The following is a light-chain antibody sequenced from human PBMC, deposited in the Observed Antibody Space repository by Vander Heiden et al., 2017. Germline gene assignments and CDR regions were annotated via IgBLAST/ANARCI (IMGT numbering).Light chain of an antibody. J-gene: IGKJ5*01. CDR2: AAS. CDR3: QQSYSTPPIT. CDR1: QRISSY. V-gene: IGKV1-39*01. Sequence: DIQMTQSPSSLSASVGDRVTITCRASQRISSYLNWYQQKPGKAPKLLIYAASSLQSGVPSRFSGSGYGTDFTLTLSSMQPEDFATYYCQQSYSTPPITFGQGTRLEIK.